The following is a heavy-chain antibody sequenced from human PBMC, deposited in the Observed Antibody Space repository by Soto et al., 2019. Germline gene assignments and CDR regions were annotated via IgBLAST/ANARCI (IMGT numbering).Heavy chain of an antibody. D-gene: IGHD3-3*01. CDR3: ARAPFGVEINWFDP. V-gene: IGHV4-30-4*01. J-gene: IGHJ5*02. Sequence: SETLSLTCTVPGGSISSGDYYWSWIRQPPGKGLEWIGYIYYSGSTYYNPSLKSRVTISVDTSKNQFSLKLSSVTAADTAVYYCARAPFGVEINWFDPWGQGTLVTVSS. CDR1: GGSISSGDYY. CDR2: IYYSGST.